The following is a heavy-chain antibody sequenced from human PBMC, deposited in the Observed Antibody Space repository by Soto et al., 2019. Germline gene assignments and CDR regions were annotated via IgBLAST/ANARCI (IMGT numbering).Heavy chain of an antibody. CDR3: ARPQGLAGWFDP. CDR2: ITSSGKT. J-gene: IGHJ5*02. Sequence: PSETLSLTCILSDTSISSYYWSWIRQSAGKGLELVGRITSSGKTKYNPALESRVTMSLDTSKNRFSLQLSSVTAADTAVYYCARPQGLAGWFDPWGPGTLVTVSS. V-gene: IGHV4-4*07. CDR1: DTSISSYY.